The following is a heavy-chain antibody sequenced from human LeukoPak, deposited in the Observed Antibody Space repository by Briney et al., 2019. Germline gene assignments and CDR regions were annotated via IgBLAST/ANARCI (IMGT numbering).Heavy chain of an antibody. CDR1: GYRFISYW. D-gene: IGHD6-19*01. J-gene: IGHJ4*02. CDR3: ARRGIAVADPIDY. Sequence: GESLKISCQASGYRFISYWIGWLRQIPGKGLEWMGLIYTGDSDTRYSPSFQGQVTISAEKSISTAYLQWSSLKAADTAMYYCARRGIAVADPIDYWGQGTLVTVSS. CDR2: IYTGDSDT. V-gene: IGHV5-51*01.